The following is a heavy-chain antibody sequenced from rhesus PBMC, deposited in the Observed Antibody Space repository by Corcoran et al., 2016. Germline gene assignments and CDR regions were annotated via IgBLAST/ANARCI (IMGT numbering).Heavy chain of an antibody. Sequence: QVQLQESGPGLVKPSETLSLTCAVSGGSISGGYGWSWIRQPPGKGLELIGHIFGSIGSTYYNPSLKSLVTFSRDTSKNQFSLKLSPVTAADTAVYYCARQIFWTGLDYWGQGVLVTVSS. CDR3: ARQIFWTGLDY. CDR1: GGSISGGYG. V-gene: IGHV4S7*01. J-gene: IGHJ4*01. D-gene: IGHD3-3*01. CDR2: IFGSIGST.